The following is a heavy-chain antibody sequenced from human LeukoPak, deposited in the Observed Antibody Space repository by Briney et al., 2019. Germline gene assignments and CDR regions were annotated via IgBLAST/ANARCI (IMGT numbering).Heavy chain of an antibody. V-gene: IGHV3-7*01. Sequence: GGSLRHSCAASGFHLRTYWMSWVRRAPRKGLERVANTKQDGSQTAYVDSVKGRFTISRDNAQNSLYLQMNSLRVEDTAVYYCARVHGGSWEGPFDSWGQGTLVTVSS. CDR2: TKQDGSQT. J-gene: IGHJ4*02. CDR3: ARVHGGSWEGPFDS. D-gene: IGHD2-15*01. CDR1: GFHLRTYW.